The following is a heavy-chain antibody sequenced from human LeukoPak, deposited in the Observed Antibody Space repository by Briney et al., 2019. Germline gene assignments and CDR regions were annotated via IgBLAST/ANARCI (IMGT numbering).Heavy chain of an antibody. CDR2: INPNSGGT. Sequence: GASVKVSCKAFGYTFTSNYMHWVRQAPGQGLERMGWINPNSGGTNYAQEFQGRVTMTRDTSISTAYMELSRLRSDDTAVYYCARTYYYDSSGYFYQYYFDYWGQGTLVTVSS. CDR1: GYTFTSNY. D-gene: IGHD3-22*01. V-gene: IGHV1-2*02. CDR3: ARTYYYDSSGYFYQYYFDY. J-gene: IGHJ4*02.